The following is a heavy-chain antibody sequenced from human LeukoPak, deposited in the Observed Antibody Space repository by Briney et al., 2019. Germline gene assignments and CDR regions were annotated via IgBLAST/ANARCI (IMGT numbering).Heavy chain of an antibody. J-gene: IGHJ4*02. CDR3: ATKVAGTSHFSY. D-gene: IGHD6-19*01. V-gene: IGHV3-48*03. CDR1: GFSISTFE. Sequence: GGSLRLSCAASGFSISTFEMNWVRQAPGKGLEWVSYISDSGSAIQHADSVRGRLAISRDNAKNSLYLEMHSLRVEDTAVYYCATKVAGTSHFSYWGQGTLVTVSS. CDR2: ISDSGSAI.